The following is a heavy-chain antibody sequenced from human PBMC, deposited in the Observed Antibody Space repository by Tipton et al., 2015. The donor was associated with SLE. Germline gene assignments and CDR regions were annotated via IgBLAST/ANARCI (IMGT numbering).Heavy chain of an antibody. D-gene: IGHD6-19*01. Sequence: TLSLTCAVYGGSFSDYYWSWIRQTPGEGLEGIGEINHTGGTNYNPSLESRVTMSVDTSKNQFSLKLSSVTAADTAMYYCVRGVAGYYFYYYLDVWGSGTAVTVSS. CDR2: INHTGGT. V-gene: IGHV4-34*01. CDR3: VRGVAGYYFYYYLDV. J-gene: IGHJ6*03. CDR1: GGSFSDYY.